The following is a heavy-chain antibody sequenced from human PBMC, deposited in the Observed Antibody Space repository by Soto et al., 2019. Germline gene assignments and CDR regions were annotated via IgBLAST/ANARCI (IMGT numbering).Heavy chain of an antibody. D-gene: IGHD5-18*01. V-gene: IGHV3-23*01. CDR3: SISPIPHYHSCIVA. CDR1: GFTFSSYA. J-gene: IGHJ6*02. Sequence: GGSLRLSCAASGFTFSSYAMSWARQAPGKGLEWVSGISSSGVSTYHADSVKGRFTTSRDNSKNTLYLQMNSLRAEDTAVYYCSISPIPHYHSCIVASGQGTTVTGSS. CDR2: ISSSGVST.